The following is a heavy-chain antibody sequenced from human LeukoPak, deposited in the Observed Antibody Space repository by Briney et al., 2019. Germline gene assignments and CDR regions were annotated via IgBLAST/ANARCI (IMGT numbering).Heavy chain of an antibody. D-gene: IGHD3-3*01. CDR1: GYTFTGYY. J-gene: IGHJ6*02. Sequence: ASVKVSCKASGYTFTGYYMHWVRQAPGQGLEWMGWINPNSGGTNYAQKFQGRVTMTRDTSISTAYMELSRLRSDDTAVYYCARDPPGENQILGFVYYYHYYGMDVWGQGTTVTVSS. V-gene: IGHV1-2*02. CDR3: ARDPPGENQILGFVYYYHYYGMDV. CDR2: INPNSGGT.